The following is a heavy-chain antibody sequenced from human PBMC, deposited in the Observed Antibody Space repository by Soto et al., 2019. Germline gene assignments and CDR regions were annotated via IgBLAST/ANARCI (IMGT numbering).Heavy chain of an antibody. CDR3: ARGRCSGGSCYSVTYYGMDV. J-gene: IGHJ6*02. CDR2: ISSSSSTI. CDR1: GFTFSSYS. D-gene: IGHD2-15*01. V-gene: IGHV3-48*02. Sequence: GGSLRLSCAASGFTFSSYSMNWVRQAPGKGLEWVSYISSSSSTIYYADSVKGRFTISRDNAKNSLYLQMNSLRDEDTAVYYCARGRCSGGSCYSVTYYGMDVWGQGTTVTVSS.